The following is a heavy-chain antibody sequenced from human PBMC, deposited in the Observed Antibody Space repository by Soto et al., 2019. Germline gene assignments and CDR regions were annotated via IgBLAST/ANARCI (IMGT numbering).Heavy chain of an antibody. D-gene: IGHD4-17*01. CDR3: ARGRTTVTTQRYFDL. Sequence: QVPLVQSGAEVKKPGASVKVSCKVSGYAFITYGISWVRQAPGQGLEWMGWISAYNGDTYYGQKVQGRVAMTTDTSTSTAYMELRSLRSDDTAVYYCARGRTTVTTQRYFDLWGRGTLVTVSS. CDR2: ISAYNGDT. CDR1: GYAFITYG. V-gene: IGHV1-18*01. J-gene: IGHJ2*01.